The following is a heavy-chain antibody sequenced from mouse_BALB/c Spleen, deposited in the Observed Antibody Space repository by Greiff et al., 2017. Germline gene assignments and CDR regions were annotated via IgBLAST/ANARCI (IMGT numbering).Heavy chain of an antibody. D-gene: IGHD2-1*01. V-gene: IGHV2-9*02. J-gene: IGHJ3*01. Sequence: VQLVESGPGLVAPSQSLSITCTVSGFSLTSYGVHWVRQPPGKGLEWLGVIWAGGSTNYNSALMSRLSISKDNSKSQVFLKMNSLQTDDTAMYYCARGYYGNSPFAYWGQGTLVTVSA. CDR3: ARGYYGNSPFAY. CDR1: GFSLTSYG. CDR2: IWAGGST.